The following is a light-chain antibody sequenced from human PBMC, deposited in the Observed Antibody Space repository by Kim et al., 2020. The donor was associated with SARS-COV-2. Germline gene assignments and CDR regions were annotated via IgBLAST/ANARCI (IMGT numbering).Light chain of an antibody. Sequence: GDRVTITCQANQDIRNYLNWYQQKAGNPPKLLIYDASNLETGVPSRFSGSGSGTAFTLTISILQPEDTGTYYCQQFNDVPLAFGGGTKVDIK. J-gene: IGKJ4*01. CDR2: DAS. V-gene: IGKV1-33*01. CDR1: QDIRNY. CDR3: QQFNDVPLA.